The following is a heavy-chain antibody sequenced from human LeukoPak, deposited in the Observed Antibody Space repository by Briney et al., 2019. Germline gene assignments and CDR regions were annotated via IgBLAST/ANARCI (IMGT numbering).Heavy chain of an antibody. D-gene: IGHD3-10*01. CDR3: AKLLIHRVVWPALLDYYYMDV. CDR1: GFTFSSYS. V-gene: IGHV3-21*01. Sequence: GGSLRLSCAASGFTFSSYSMNWVRQAPGKGLEWVSSMSGSSSYIYYADSVKGRFTISRDNAKKSLYLQMNSLRAEDTAVYYCAKLLIHRVVWPALLDYYYMDVWGKGTTVTVSS. J-gene: IGHJ6*03. CDR2: MSGSSSYI.